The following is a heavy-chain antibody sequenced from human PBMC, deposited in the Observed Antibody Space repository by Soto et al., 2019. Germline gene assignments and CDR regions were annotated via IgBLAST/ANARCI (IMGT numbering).Heavy chain of an antibody. J-gene: IGHJ4*02. CDR2: INAGNDNT. CDR3: ARSIVVVTAADY. Sequence: QVQLVQSGAEVKKPGASVKVSCKASGYTFTSYAMHWVRQAPGQRLEWMGCINAGNDNTKYSQKVQGRGTITRDTSASTAYMEVSRLRSEDTAVYYCARSIVVVTAADYWGQGTLVTVSS. D-gene: IGHD2-21*02. CDR1: GYTFTSYA. V-gene: IGHV1-3*01.